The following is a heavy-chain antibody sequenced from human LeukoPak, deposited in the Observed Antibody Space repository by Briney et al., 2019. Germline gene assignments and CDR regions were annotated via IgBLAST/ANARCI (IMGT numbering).Heavy chain of an antibody. CDR3: ATDGVLI. J-gene: IGHJ4*02. D-gene: IGHD2-8*02. CDR1: GFTLSSYA. Sequence: PGGSLRPSCVATGFTLSSYAMSWVRQAPGKGLEWVSAISGSGGSTYYADSVKGRLTIPRDNSKNTLYLQRNILRSEDTAVYYCATDGVLIWGQGTVVTVSS. CDR2: ISGSGGST. V-gene: IGHV3-23*01.